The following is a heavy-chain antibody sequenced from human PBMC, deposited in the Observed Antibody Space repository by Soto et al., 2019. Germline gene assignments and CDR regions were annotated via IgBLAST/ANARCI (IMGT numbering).Heavy chain of an antibody. CDR1: GLTISSYW. D-gene: IGHD3-3*01. V-gene: IGHV3-7*01. J-gene: IGHJ4*02. CDR2: IQQDGSAK. Sequence: EVQLVESGGGLVQPGGSLRLSCAASGLTISSYWMSWVRQAPGKGLGWVANIQQDGSAKYYADSVKGRFTISRDNAKNSLHLQMNSLRAEDTAVXXXXXXXXXFAEVTRYHFDYWGQGIQVXVSS. CDR3: XXXXXXFAEVTRYHFDY.